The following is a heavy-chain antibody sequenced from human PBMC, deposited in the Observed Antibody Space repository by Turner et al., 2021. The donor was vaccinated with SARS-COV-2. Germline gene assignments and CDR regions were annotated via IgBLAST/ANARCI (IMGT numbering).Heavy chain of an antibody. J-gene: IGHJ4*02. CDR1: GFTFDDYA. Sequence: EVQLVESGGGLVQPGRSLRLSCAASGFTFDDYAMHWVRQAPGKGLEWVSGISWNSGSIGYADSVKGRFTMSRDNAKNSLYLQMNSLRAEDTALYYCAKDRGYDILTGYSPYFDYWGQGTLVTVSS. D-gene: IGHD3-9*01. V-gene: IGHV3-9*01. CDR2: ISWNSGSI. CDR3: AKDRGYDILTGYSPYFDY.